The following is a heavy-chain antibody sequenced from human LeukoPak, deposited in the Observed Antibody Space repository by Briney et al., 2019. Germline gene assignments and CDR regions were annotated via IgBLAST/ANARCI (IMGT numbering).Heavy chain of an antibody. CDR2: ISGSGGST. CDR3: AKDFDAGYSYGHPLDY. Sequence: PGGSLRLSCAASGFTFSSYAMSWVRQAPGKGLEWVSAISGSGGSTYYADSVKGRFTISRDNSKNTLYLQMNSLRAEDTAVYYCAKDFDAGYSYGHPLDYWGQGTLVTVSS. J-gene: IGHJ4*02. CDR1: GFTFSSYA. V-gene: IGHV3-23*01. D-gene: IGHD5-18*01.